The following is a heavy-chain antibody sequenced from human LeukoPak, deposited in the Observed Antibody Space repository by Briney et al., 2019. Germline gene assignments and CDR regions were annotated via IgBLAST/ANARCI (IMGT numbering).Heavy chain of an antibody. CDR1: GGSISSGSYY. CDR2: IYTSGST. CDR3: ARAEEWLGAFDI. D-gene: IGHD3-3*01. V-gene: IGHV4-61*02. Sequence: SETLSLTCTVSGGSISSGSYYWSWIRQPAGKGLEWIGRIYTSGSTNYNPSLKSRVTISVDTSKNQFSLKLSSVTAADTAVYYCARAEEWLGAFDIWGQGTMVTVSS. J-gene: IGHJ3*02.